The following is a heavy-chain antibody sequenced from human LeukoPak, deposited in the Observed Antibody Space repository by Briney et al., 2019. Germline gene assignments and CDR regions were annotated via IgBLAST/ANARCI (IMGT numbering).Heavy chain of an antibody. V-gene: IGHV3-30*02. J-gene: IGHJ6*03. Sequence: GGSLRLSCAASGFTFSSYGMHWVRQAPGKGLEWVAFIRYDGSNKYYADSVKGRFTISRDNSKNTLYLQMNSLRAEDTAVYYCAKSDCSSTSCPHYYYYMAVWGKGTTVTVSS. CDR3: AKSDCSSTSCPHYYYYMAV. CDR1: GFTFSSYG. D-gene: IGHD2-2*01. CDR2: IRYDGSNK.